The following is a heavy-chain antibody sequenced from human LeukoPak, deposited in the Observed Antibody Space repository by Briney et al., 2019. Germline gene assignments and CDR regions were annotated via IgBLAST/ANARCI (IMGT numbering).Heavy chain of an antibody. CDR2: ISGSGGST. CDR1: GFTFSSYA. CDR3: AKEPRYDFWRGVDY. D-gene: IGHD3-3*01. V-gene: IGHV3-23*01. Sequence: PGGSLTLSCAASGFTFSSYAMSWVPPAPGKGLVWVSDISGSGGSTYYADSVKGRFTISRDNSKNTLYLQMNSLRAEDTAVYYCAKEPRYDFWRGVDYWGQGTLVTVSS. J-gene: IGHJ4*02.